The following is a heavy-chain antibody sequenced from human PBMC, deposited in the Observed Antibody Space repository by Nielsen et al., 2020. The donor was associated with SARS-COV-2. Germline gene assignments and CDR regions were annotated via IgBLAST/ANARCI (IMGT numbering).Heavy chain of an antibody. D-gene: IGHD1-26*01. CDR3: ARGTGEDY. J-gene: IGHJ4*02. Sequence: ASVKVSCKASGYTFTGHYIHWVRQAPGQGLEWVGRINPNSAGTNYAQKFQGRVTMTTDTSTSTAYMELRSLKSDDTAVYYCARGTGEDYWGQGTLVTVSS. V-gene: IGHV1-2*06. CDR1: GYTFTGHY. CDR2: INPNSAGT.